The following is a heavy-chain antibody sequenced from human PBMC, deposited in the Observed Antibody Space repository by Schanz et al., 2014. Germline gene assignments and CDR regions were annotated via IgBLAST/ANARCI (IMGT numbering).Heavy chain of an antibody. CDR2: ISAYNGNT. V-gene: IGHV1-18*01. CDR3: ARGIGGYGANNYFDY. CDR1: GYTFTTYA. J-gene: IGHJ4*02. Sequence: QVQLVQSGAEVKKPGASVRVSCKASGYTFTTYAMSWVRQAPGQGLEWMGWISAYNGNTKYPQKLQGRVTITRDTSASTAYMELSSLRSEDTAVYSCARGIGGYGANNYFDYWGQGTLVTVSP. D-gene: IGHD5-12*01.